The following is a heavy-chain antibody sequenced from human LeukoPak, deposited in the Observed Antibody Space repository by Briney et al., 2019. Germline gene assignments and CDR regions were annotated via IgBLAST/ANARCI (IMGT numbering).Heavy chain of an antibody. CDR3: ARAGYYYDSSGYSTPFDY. D-gene: IGHD3-22*01. Sequence: SETLSLTCTVSGDSISSGSYYWSWIRQPAGKGLDWIGRIYTSGSTNYNPSLKSRVPISVDTSKNQFSLKLSSVTAADTAVYYCARAGYYYDSSGYSTPFDYWGQGTLVTVSS. CDR1: GDSISSGSYY. V-gene: IGHV4-61*02. CDR2: IYTSGST. J-gene: IGHJ4*02.